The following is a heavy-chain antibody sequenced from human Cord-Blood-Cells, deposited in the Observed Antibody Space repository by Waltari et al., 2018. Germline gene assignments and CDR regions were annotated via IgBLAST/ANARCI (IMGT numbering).Heavy chain of an antibody. CDR1: GFTFSSYA. Sequence: EVQLLESGGGLVQPGGSLRLSCAASGFTFSSYAMSWVRQAPGKGLGWVSSIRGSGGSTYYADAVKGRFTISRDNSKNTLYLQMNSLRAEDTAVYYCAKSNLRVFGVVIGAFDIWGQGTMVTVSS. CDR3: AKSNLRVFGVVIGAFDI. CDR2: IRGSGGST. V-gene: IGHV3-23*01. D-gene: IGHD3-3*01. J-gene: IGHJ3*02.